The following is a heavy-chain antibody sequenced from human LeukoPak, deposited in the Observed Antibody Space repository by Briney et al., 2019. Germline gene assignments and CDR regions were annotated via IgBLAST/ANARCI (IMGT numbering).Heavy chain of an antibody. D-gene: IGHD3-16*02. CDR1: GFTFSSYS. V-gene: IGHV3-21*01. Sequence: PGGSLRLSCAASGFTFSSYSMNWVRQAPGKGLEWVSSISSSSSYIYYADSVKGRFTISRDNAKNSLYLQMNSLRAEDTAVYYCARTAYDYVWGSYLQYYYYYMDVWGKGTTVTISS. CDR2: ISSSSSYI. J-gene: IGHJ6*03. CDR3: ARTAYDYVWGSYLQYYYYYMDV.